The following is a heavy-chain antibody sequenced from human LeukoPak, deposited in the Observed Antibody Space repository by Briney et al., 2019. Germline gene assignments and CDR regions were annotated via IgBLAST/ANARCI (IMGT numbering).Heavy chain of an antibody. V-gene: IGHV4-39*07. D-gene: IGHD6-13*01. Sequence: YYSGSTYYNPSLKSRVTISVDTSKNQFSLKLSSVTAADTAVYYCARDRVAAAGRQTEGFDYWGQGTLVTVSS. CDR3: ARDRVAAAGRQTEGFDY. J-gene: IGHJ4*02. CDR2: YYSGST.